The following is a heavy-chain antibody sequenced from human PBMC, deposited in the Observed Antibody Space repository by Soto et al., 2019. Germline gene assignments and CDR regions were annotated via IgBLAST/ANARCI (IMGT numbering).Heavy chain of an antibody. J-gene: IGHJ6*02. Sequence: ASVNVSCKASGYTFSNYGISWVRQAPGQGLEWMGWISGYHGNTNYAQKFQGRVTITADESTSTAYMELSSLRSEDTAVYYCARASYYYDSSGYYGINYYYYYGMDVWGQGTTVTVSS. CDR3: ARASYYYDSSGYYGINYYYYYGMDV. CDR1: GYTFSNYG. V-gene: IGHV1-18*01. CDR2: ISGYHGNT. D-gene: IGHD3-22*01.